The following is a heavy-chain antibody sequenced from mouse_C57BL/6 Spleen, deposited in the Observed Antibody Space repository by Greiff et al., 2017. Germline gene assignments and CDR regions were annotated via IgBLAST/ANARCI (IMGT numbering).Heavy chain of an antibody. J-gene: IGHJ4*01. CDR3: ARSGDGYYDYYAMDY. D-gene: IGHD2-3*01. CDR2: IYPGSGNT. V-gene: IGHV1-76*01. CDR1: GYTFTDYY. Sequence: VQLQQSGAELVRPGASVKLSCKASGYTFTDYYINWVKQRPGQGLEWIARIYPGSGNTYYNEKFKGKATLTAEKSSSTAYMQLSSLTSEDSAVYFCARSGDGYYDYYAMDYWGQGTSVTVSS.